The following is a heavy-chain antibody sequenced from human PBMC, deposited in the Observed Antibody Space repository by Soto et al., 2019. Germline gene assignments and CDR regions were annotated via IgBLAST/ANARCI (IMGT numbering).Heavy chain of an antibody. CDR2: IYYSGST. V-gene: IGHV4-59*01. D-gene: IGHD6-13*01. CDR3: ARVVHSSSWYSGWFDP. Sequence: ASDTLSLTCTVSGGSISSYYWSWIRQPPGKGLEWIGYIYYSGSTNYNPSLKSRVTISVDTSKNQFSLKLSSVTAADTAVYYCARVVHSSSWYSGWFDPWGQGTLVTVSS. CDR1: GGSISSYY. J-gene: IGHJ5*02.